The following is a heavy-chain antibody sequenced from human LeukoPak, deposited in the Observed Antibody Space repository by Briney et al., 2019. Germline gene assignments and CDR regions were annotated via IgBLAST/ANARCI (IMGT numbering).Heavy chain of an antibody. D-gene: IGHD2-2*01. Sequence: ASVKVSCKVSGYTLNEISIHWVRQAPGKGLEWMGGFDPEDGETIYAQKFQGRVTMTGDTSTDTAYMELSSLRSEDTAVYYCTTGLLGYCSSTTCYGGVYWGQGTLVAVSS. V-gene: IGHV1-24*01. CDR3: TTGLLGYCSSTTCYGGVY. CDR1: GYTLNEIS. J-gene: IGHJ4*02. CDR2: FDPEDGET.